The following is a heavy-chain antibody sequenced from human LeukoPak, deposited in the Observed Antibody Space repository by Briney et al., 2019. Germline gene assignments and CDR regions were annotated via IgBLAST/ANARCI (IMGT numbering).Heavy chain of an antibody. CDR2: ISSGSTYI. Sequence: GGSLRLSCAASGFTFSYYIMNWVRQAPGKGLEWVSSISSGSTYIYYADSVKGRFTISRDNAKNSLYLQMNSLRAEDTAVYYCVKGRDVRDYIWGSNFDYWGQGTLVVVSS. D-gene: IGHD3-16*01. J-gene: IGHJ4*02. V-gene: IGHV3-21*01. CDR1: GFTFSYYI. CDR3: VKGRDVRDYIWGSNFDY.